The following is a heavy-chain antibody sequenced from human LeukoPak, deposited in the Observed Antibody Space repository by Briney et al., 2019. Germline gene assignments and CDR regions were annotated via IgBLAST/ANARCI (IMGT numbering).Heavy chain of an antibody. CDR2: ISGSGGST. V-gene: IGHV3-23*01. CDR3: AKDLTALWVCLDY. J-gene: IGHJ4*02. CDR1: GLTFSHYA. D-gene: IGHD5-18*01. Sequence: PGGSLRLSCATSGLTFSHYAMSWVRQAPGKGLEWVSAISGSGGSTYYADSVKGRFTISRDNSKNTLYLQMNSLRAEDTALYYCAKDLTALWVCLDYWGQGTLVTVSS.